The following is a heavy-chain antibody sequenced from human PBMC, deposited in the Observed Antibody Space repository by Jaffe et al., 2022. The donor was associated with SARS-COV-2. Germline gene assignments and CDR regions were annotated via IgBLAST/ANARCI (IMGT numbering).Heavy chain of an antibody. J-gene: IGHJ4*02. D-gene: IGHD6-19*01. CDR3: AREAEAVAGSGGGFDY. CDR2: IWYDGSNK. CDR1: GFTFSSYG. Sequence: QVQLVESGGGVVQPGRSLRLSCAASGFTFSSYGMHWVRQAPGKGLEWVAVIWYDGSNKYYADSVKGRFTISRDNSKNTLYLQMNSLRAEDTAVYYCAREAEAVAGSGGGFDYWGQGTLVTVSS. V-gene: IGHV3-33*01.